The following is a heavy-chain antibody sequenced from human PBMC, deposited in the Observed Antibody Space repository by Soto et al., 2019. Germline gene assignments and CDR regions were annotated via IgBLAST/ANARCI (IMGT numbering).Heavy chain of an antibody. Sequence: ASVKVSCKASGYTFTRYYMHWVRQAHGQGLEWMGIINPSDDATSYAEKFQGRLTMTKDTSTSTVYMEMSSLRSEDTAVYYCARDLTREGDYYDRSGYYLDYWGQGTLVTVSS. CDR3: ARDLTREGDYYDRSGYYLDY. V-gene: IGHV1-46*01. J-gene: IGHJ4*02. D-gene: IGHD3-22*01. CDR1: GYTFTRYY. CDR2: INPSDDAT.